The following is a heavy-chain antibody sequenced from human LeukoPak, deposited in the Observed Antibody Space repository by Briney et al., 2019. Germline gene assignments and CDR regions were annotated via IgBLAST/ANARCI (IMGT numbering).Heavy chain of an antibody. J-gene: IGHJ4*02. CDR1: GYSFATYS. D-gene: IGHD4-23*01. CDR3: ARHPFGGNSEGVDY. CDR2: FYPSESDT. V-gene: IGHV5-51*01. Sequence: GEPLKISCKGSGYSFATYSCGWLRQIQAKGLGWRGIFYPSESDTRYSPSFQGQVTISADKSISTDYLQWSSLKASDTAMYYCARHPFGGNSEGVDYWGQGTLVTVSS.